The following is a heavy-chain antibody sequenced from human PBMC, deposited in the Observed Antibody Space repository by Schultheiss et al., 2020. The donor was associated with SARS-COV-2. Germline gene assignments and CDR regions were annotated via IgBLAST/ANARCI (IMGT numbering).Heavy chain of an antibody. CDR2: ISAYNGNT. Sequence: ASVKVSCKASGYIFSGYYMHWVRQAPGQGLEWMGWISAYNGNTNYAQKLQGRVTMTRDTSTSTVYMELSSLRSEDTAVYFCAIGAMVATLYYFCGMDVWGQGGTVTVAS. CDR1: GYIFSGYY. V-gene: IGHV1-18*04. CDR3: AIGAMVATLYYFCGMDV. J-gene: IGHJ6*02. D-gene: IGHD5-12*01.